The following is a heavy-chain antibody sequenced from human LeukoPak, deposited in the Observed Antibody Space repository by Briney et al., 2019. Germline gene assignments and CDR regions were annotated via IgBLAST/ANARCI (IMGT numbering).Heavy chain of an antibody. D-gene: IGHD3-9*01. J-gene: IGHJ6*03. Sequence: GGSLRLSCAASGFTFSDYGMHWVRQTPGKGLECVAFIRYDGNDKYFADSVKGRFTISRDNSKNTLYLQMNYLRAEDTAVYYCARANDNYYYYYMDVWGKGTTVTIS. V-gene: IGHV3-30*02. CDR1: GFTFSDYG. CDR2: IRYDGNDK. CDR3: ARANDNYYYYYMDV.